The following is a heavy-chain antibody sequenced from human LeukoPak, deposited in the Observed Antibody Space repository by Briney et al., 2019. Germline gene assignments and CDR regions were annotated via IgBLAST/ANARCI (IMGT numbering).Heavy chain of an antibody. V-gene: IGHV4-39*07. CDR1: GGSISSSSYY. D-gene: IGHD1-26*01. CDR2: VIYSGNT. J-gene: IGHJ6*03. CDR3: ARMWSGSYYYFYMDV. Sequence: PSETLSLTCNVSGGSISSSSYYWGWIRQPPGKGPEWIGSVIYSGNTFYDPSHMSRVTISIDMSKNLFSLRVSSVTAADTAVYYCARMWSGSYYYFYMDVWGKGTTVTVSS.